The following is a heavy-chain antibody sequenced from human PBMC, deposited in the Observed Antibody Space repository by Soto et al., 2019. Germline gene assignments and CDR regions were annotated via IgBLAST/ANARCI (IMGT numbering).Heavy chain of an antibody. CDR1: GASISSGDYY. CDR2: IYYSGST. CDR3: ASHVSYSSGWYMKDYFDY. D-gene: IGHD6-19*01. Sequence: PSETLSLTCTVSGASISSGDYYWSWIRQPPGKGLVWIGYIYYSGSTYYNPSLKSRVTMSLDKSKNQFSLKLSSVTAADTAVYYCASHVSYSSGWYMKDYFDYWGQGTLVTVSS. V-gene: IGHV4-30-4*01. J-gene: IGHJ4*02.